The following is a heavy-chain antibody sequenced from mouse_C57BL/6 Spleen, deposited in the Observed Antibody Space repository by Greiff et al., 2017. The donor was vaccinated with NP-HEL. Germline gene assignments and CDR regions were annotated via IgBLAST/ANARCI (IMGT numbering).Heavy chain of an antibody. D-gene: IGHD3-1*01. Sequence: EVKLMESGGDLVKPGGSLKLSCAASGFTFSSYGMSWVRQTPDKRLEWVATISSGGSYTYYPDSVKGRFTISRDNAKNTLYLQMSSLKSEDTAMYYCARVGTGYFDDWGQGTTLTVSS. V-gene: IGHV5-6*01. J-gene: IGHJ2*01. CDR2: ISSGGSYT. CDR3: ARVGTGYFDD. CDR1: GFTFSSYG.